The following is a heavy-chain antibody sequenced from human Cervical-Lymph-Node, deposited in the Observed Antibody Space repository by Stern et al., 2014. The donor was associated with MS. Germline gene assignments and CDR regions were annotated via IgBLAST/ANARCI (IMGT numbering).Heavy chain of an antibody. CDR2: IKSKTDGGTT. J-gene: IGHJ5*02. V-gene: IGHV3-15*01. CDR1: GFTFSNAW. CDR3: TTWGSSSVENWFDP. D-gene: IGHD6-6*01. Sequence: EVQLVESGGGLVKPGGSLRLSCAASGFTFSNAWLSWVRQAPGKGLEWGGRIKSKTDGGTTDYAAPVKGRFTISRDDSKNTLYLQMNSLKTEDTAVYYCTTWGSSSVENWFDPWGQGTLVTVSS.